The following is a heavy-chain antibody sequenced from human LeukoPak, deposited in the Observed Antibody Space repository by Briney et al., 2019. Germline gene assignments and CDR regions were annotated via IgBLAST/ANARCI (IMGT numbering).Heavy chain of an antibody. V-gene: IGHV1-69*06. D-gene: IGHD3-22*01. CDR3: ARDPPYSSGYYPGVDAFDI. Sequence: SVNVSCKASGGTFSSYAISWVRQAPGQGLERMGGIIPIFGTANYARKFQGRVTITADTSTSTAYMELSSLRSEDTAVYYCARDPPYSSGYYPGVDAFDIWGQGTMVTVSS. CDR2: IIPIFGTA. J-gene: IGHJ3*02. CDR1: GGTFSSYA.